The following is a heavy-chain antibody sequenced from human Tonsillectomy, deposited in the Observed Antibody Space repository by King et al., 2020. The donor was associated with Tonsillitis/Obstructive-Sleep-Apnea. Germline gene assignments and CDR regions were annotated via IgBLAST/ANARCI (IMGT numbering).Heavy chain of an antibody. Sequence: VQLVESGGGLVKPGGSLRLSCAASGFTFSNAWMNWVRQAPGKGLEWVGHIKSKTDGGTTDYAAPVKGRFTISRDDSKNTLYLQMDSLNTEDTALYYWATGRGVGYTRGTDYWGQGALVTVSS. D-gene: IGHD3-16*02. CDR1: GFTFSNAW. J-gene: IGHJ4*02. CDR3: ATGRGVGYTRGTDY. CDR2: IKSKTDGGTT. V-gene: IGHV3-15*07.